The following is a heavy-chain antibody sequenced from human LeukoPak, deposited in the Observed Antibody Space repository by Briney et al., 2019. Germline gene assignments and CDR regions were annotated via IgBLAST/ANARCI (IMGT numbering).Heavy chain of an antibody. D-gene: IGHD3-22*01. V-gene: IGHV3-21*01. CDR1: GFTFSSYS. Sequence: KPGGSLRLSCAASGFTFSSYSMNWVRQAPGKGLEWVSSISTSSSYIYYAHSVKGRFTISRDNAKNSLYLQMNSLRAEDTAVYYCARDPVGVITTVYYFDYWGQGTLVTVSS. CDR3: ARDPVGVITTVYYFDY. J-gene: IGHJ4*02. CDR2: ISTSSSYI.